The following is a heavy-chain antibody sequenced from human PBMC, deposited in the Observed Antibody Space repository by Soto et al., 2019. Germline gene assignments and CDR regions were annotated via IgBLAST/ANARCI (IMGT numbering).Heavy chain of an antibody. CDR3: AREAPAAPNYYYYYSIDV. J-gene: IGHJ6*02. Sequence: EVQVVESGGGLIQPGGSLRLSCAASGFSVRSSCMSWVRRSAGKGLEWVSVIYGDGGTFYADSVKGRFTISRDSSKNTLYLQMNSLSAADTAVYSCAREAPAAPNYYYYYSIDVWGQVTTVTVSS. CDR2: IYGDGGT. V-gene: IGHV3-53*01. CDR1: GFSVRSSC. D-gene: IGHD2-2*01.